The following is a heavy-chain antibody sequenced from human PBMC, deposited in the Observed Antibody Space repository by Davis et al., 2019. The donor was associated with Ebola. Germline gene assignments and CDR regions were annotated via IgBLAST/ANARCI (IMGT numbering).Heavy chain of an antibody. V-gene: IGHV3-48*02. CDR3: ARVRDIVATIGRWVYYYYYGMDV. J-gene: IGHJ6*02. CDR1: GFTFSSYS. Sequence: GESLKISCAASGFTFSSYSMNWVRQAPGKGLEWVSYISSSSSTIYYADSVKGRFTISRDNAKNSLYLQMNSLRDEDTAVYYCARVRDIVATIGRWVYYYYYGMDVWGQGTTVTVSS. CDR2: ISSSSSTI. D-gene: IGHD5-12*01.